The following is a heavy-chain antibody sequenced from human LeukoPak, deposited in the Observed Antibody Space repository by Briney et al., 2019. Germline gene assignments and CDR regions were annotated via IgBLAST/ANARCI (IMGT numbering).Heavy chain of an antibody. CDR3: ARDCGDNGYFDY. V-gene: IGHV1-2*02. D-gene: IGHD4-17*01. Sequence: GASVKVSCKASGYAFTGHYMHWVRQAPGQGLEWMGWINPNSGGTNYAQKFQGRVTMTRDTSISTAYMELSRLRSDDTAVYYCARDCGDNGYFDYWGQGTLVTVSS. J-gene: IGHJ4*02. CDR1: GYAFTGHY. CDR2: INPNSGGT.